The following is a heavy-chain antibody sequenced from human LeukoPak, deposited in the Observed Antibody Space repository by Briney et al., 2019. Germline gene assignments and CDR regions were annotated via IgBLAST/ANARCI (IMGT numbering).Heavy chain of an antibody. CDR1: GFTFSSYA. V-gene: IGHV3-30-3*01. J-gene: IGHJ3*02. CDR2: ISYDGSNK. D-gene: IGHD4-23*01. CDR3: ARADYGGNSDADI. Sequence: GRSLRLSCAASGFTFSSYAMHWVRQAPGKGLEWVAVISYDGSNKYYADSVKGRFTISRDNSKNTLYLQMNSLRAEDTAVYYCARADYGGNSDADIWGQGTMVTVSS.